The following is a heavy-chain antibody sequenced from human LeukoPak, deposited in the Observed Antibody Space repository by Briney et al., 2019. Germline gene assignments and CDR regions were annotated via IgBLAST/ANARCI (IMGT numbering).Heavy chain of an antibody. CDR1: GFTFNIYN. D-gene: IGHD3-10*02. J-gene: IGHJ6*01. Sequence: GGSLTLFCAASGFTFNIYNMHWLRQATGKGLEWVSPIGTAGDPYHPSSVKGRFTISKENAKNSLYLQMNSLRAGDRAVYCCVRANRMFWGMVVGGEETRVSVSS. V-gene: IGHV3-13*05. CDR2: IGTAGDP. CDR3: VRANRMFWGMVV.